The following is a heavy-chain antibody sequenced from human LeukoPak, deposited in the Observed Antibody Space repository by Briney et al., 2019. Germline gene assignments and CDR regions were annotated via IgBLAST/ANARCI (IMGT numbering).Heavy chain of an antibody. CDR3: AKDPWGSSGDY. Sequence: GGSLRLSCAASGFTFSSNAMSWVRQAPGKGLEWVSAISGSGGSTYYADSVKGRFTISRDNSKNALYLQMSSLRAEDTAVYYCAKDPWGSSGDYLGRGTLVSVSS. CDR1: GFTFSSNA. J-gene: IGHJ4*02. CDR2: ISGSGGST. D-gene: IGHD7-27*01. V-gene: IGHV3-23*01.